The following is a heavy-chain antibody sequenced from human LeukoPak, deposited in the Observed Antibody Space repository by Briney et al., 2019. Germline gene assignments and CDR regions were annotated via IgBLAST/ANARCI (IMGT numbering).Heavy chain of an antibody. CDR1: GFTFSGSA. J-gene: IGHJ4*02. D-gene: IGHD6-19*01. CDR2: IRSKANSYAT. V-gene: IGHV3-73*01. Sequence: GGSLKLSCAASGFTFSGSAMHWVRQASGKGLGWVGRIRSKANSYATAYAASVKGRITISRDDSKNTAYLQMNSLKTEDTAVYYCTRAVAGTESNLSDYWGQGTLVTVSS. CDR3: TRAVAGTESNLSDY.